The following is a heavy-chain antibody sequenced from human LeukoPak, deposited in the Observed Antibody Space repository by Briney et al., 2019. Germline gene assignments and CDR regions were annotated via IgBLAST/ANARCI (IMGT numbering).Heavy chain of an antibody. D-gene: IGHD2-15*01. CDR1: GGSISSSSYY. V-gene: IGHV4-39*01. CDR3: ARSLLGRPRDY. CDR2: IYYSGST. Sequence: PSETLSLTCTVSGGSISSSSYYWGWIRQPPGKGLEWIGSIYYSGSTYYNPSLKSRVTISVDTSKNQFSLKLSSVTAADTAVYYCARSLLGRPRDYWGQGTLVTVSS. J-gene: IGHJ4*02.